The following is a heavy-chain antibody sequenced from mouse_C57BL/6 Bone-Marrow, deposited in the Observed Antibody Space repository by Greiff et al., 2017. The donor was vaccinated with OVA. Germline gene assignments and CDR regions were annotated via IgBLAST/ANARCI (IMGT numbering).Heavy chain of an antibody. CDR2: IDPANGNT. J-gene: IGHJ3*01. CDR3: ARRDYGNSYGGFAY. CDR1: GFNIKNTY. D-gene: IGHD1-1*01. V-gene: IGHV14-3*01. Sequence: EVQLQQSVAELVRPGASVKLSCTASGFNIKNTYMHWVKQRPEQGLEWIGRIDPANGNTKSAPKFQGKATLTADTSSTTAYLQLSSRTSEDTAIYYCARRDYGNSYGGFAYWGQGTLVTVSA.